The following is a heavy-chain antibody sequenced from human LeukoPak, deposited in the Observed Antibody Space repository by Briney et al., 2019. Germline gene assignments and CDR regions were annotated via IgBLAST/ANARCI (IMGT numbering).Heavy chain of an antibody. CDR3: ARLDIDAFDT. Sequence: GGSLRLSCAASGFTFSSYEMNWVRQAPGKGLEWVSYISSSGSTIYYADSVKGRFTISRDNAKNSLYLQMNSLRAEDTAVYYCARLDIDAFDTWGQGTMVTVSS. V-gene: IGHV3-48*03. J-gene: IGHJ3*02. CDR1: GFTFSSYE. CDR2: ISSSGSTI. D-gene: IGHD2-15*01.